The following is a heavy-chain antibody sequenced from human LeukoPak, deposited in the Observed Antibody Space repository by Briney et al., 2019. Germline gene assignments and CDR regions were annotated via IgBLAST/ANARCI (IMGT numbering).Heavy chain of an antibody. J-gene: IGHJ4*02. CDR3: AVWYYGSGSYYTPPDY. Sequence: SVKVSCKASVGTFSSYAIRWVRQAPGQGLEWMGRIIPIFGTANYAQKFQGRVTITTDESTSTAYMELRSLRSEDTAVYYCAVWYYGSGSYYTPPDYWGQGTLVTVSS. CDR1: VGTFSSYA. CDR2: IIPIFGTA. V-gene: IGHV1-69*05. D-gene: IGHD3-10*01.